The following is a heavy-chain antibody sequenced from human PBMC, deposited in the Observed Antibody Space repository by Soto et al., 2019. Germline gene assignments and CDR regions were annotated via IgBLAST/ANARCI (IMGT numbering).Heavy chain of an antibody. J-gene: IGHJ6*02. CDR2: IKSKTDGGTT. Sequence: GVSLRLSCAASGFTFSNAWMSWVRQAPGKGLGWVGRIKSKTDGGTTDYAAPVKGRFTIPRDDSKNTLYLQMNSLKTEDTAVYYCTTDFVATLYYGMDVWGQGTTVTLSS. D-gene: IGHD5-12*01. CDR1: GFTFSNAW. CDR3: TTDFVATLYYGMDV. V-gene: IGHV3-15*01.